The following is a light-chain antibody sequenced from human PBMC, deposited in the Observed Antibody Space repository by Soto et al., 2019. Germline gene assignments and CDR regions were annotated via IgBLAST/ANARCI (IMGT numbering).Light chain of an antibody. CDR1: SSDVGAYNF. J-gene: IGLJ1*01. V-gene: IGLV2-14*03. CDR3: GSYTTSSNYV. CDR2: DVS. Sequence: QSALTQPASVSGYPGLSITISCTGTSSDVGAYNFVSWYQQHPDKAPKLMIFDVSNRPSGVSNRFSGSKSGNTASLTISGLQSEDEAEYYCGSYTTSSNYVFGTGTKVTVL.